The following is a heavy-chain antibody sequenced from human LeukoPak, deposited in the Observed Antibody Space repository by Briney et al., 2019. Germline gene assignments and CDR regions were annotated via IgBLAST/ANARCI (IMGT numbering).Heavy chain of an antibody. J-gene: IGHJ3*02. CDR3: ARDHDPLVGATTQGGAFDI. V-gene: IGHV3-9*01. Sequence: GRSLRLSCAASGFTFDDYAMHWVRQVPGKGLEWVSGISWNSGSIVYADSVKGRFTISRDNAKNSLYLQMNSLRAEDTALYHCARDHDPLVGATTQGGAFDIWGQGTMVTVSS. CDR1: GFTFDDYA. D-gene: IGHD1-26*01. CDR2: ISWNSGSI.